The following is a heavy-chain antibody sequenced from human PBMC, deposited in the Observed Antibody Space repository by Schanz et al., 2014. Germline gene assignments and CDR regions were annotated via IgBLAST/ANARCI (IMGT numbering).Heavy chain of an antibody. Sequence: EVQLVESGGDLVQPGGSLRLSCVGSGFTFTNYWMHWVRQSPGKGLVWVSGISGGLGTDTFYADSVKGRFTISRDNAKNSMVLQMNSLRDEDTGVYYCVSPIMWFGESSPGWGPGTLVTVSS. D-gene: IGHD3-10*01. CDR1: GFTFTNYW. CDR2: ISGGLGTDT. V-gene: IGHV3-74*01. CDR3: VSPIMWFGESSPG. J-gene: IGHJ4*02.